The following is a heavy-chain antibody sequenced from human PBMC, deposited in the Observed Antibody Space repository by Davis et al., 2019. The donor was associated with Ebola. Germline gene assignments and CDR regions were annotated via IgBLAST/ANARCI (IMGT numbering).Heavy chain of an antibody. CDR1: GFTVSSNY. CDR2: IYSGGST. CDR3: ARHETYYDFWSGYYWVGGMDV. D-gene: IGHD3-3*01. J-gene: IGHJ6*02. Sequence: PGGSLRLSCAASGFTVSSNYMSWVRQAPGKGLEWVSVIYSGGSTYYADSVKGRFTISRDNSKNTLYLQMNSLRAEDTAVYYCARHETYYDFWSGYYWVGGMDVWGQGTTVTVSS. V-gene: IGHV3-66*04.